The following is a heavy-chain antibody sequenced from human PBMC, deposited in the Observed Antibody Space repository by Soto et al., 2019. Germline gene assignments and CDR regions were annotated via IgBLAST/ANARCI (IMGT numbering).Heavy chain of an antibody. CDR3: ARDKSYCSGGSCFPYFEY. V-gene: IGHV3-48*02. D-gene: IGHD2-15*01. CDR1: GFTFSSYS. Sequence: GWSLRLSCAASGFTFSSYSMNLVRQAPGKGLEWVSYISSSSSTIYYADSVKGRFTISRDNAKNSLYLQMNSLRDEDTAVYYCARDKSYCSGGSCFPYFEYWGEGTLVTVSS. J-gene: IGHJ4*02. CDR2: ISSSSSTI.